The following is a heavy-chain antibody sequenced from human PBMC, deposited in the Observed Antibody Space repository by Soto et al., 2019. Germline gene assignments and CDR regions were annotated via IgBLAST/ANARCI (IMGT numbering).Heavy chain of an antibody. CDR2: IDPSGGVT. CDR1: GYTFTKFH. CDR3: GRDVIGHDNYETIGYHFDH. D-gene: IGHD3-16*01. Sequence: ASVKVSCKASGYTFTKFHIHWVRQAPGQGLEWMGMIDPSGGVTRDAQRFQGRITMTSDTSTSSVYMELRGLTSEDTAVYYCGRDVIGHDNYETIGYHFDHWGPGTLVTVSS. V-gene: IGHV1-46*01. J-gene: IGHJ4*02.